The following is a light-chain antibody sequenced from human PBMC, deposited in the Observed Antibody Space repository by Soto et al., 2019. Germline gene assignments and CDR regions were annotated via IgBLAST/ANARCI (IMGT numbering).Light chain of an antibody. CDR2: GGS. V-gene: IGKV3-20*01. CDR3: QQYANSSPT. CDR1: QSISSSD. J-gene: IGKJ1*01. Sequence: EIVLTQSPGTLSLSPGERATLSCRASQSISSSDLAWYQQKPGQAPRLLIFGGSSRATGIPQRFSGSGSGTDFTLSISRLEPEDFVVYHCQQYANSSPTFGQGTKVEVK.